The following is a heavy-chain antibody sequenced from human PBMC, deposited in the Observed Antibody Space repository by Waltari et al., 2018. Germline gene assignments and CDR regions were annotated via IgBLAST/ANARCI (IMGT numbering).Heavy chain of an antibody. CDR1: GGSISSSNW. CDR2: IYHSGST. D-gene: IGHD3-10*01. V-gene: IGHV4-4*02. J-gene: IGHJ2*01. Sequence: QVQLQESGPGLVKPSGTLSLTCAVSGGSISSSNWWSWVRQPPGTGLEWIGEIYHSGSTNYNPSLKSRVTISVDKSKNQFSLKLSSVTAADTAVYYCARDQITMVRGVIIRYWYFDLWGRGTLVTVSS. CDR3: ARDQITMVRGVIIRYWYFDL.